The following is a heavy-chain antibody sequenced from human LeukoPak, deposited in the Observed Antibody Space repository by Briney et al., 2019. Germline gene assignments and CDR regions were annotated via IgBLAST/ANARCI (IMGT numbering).Heavy chain of an antibody. CDR3: TTHPSYSGYVGDY. CDR2: IKSQADGGTA. V-gene: IGHV3-15*01. J-gene: IGHJ4*02. CDR1: GFSFSNVW. Sequence: KSGGSLRLSCAASGFSFSNVWMSWVRQAPGKGLEWVGRIKSQADGGTADYAASVKGRFTLSREDSKTTLYLQMNSLKIEDTAVYYCTTHPSYSGYVGDYWGQGTLVTVSS. D-gene: IGHD5-12*01.